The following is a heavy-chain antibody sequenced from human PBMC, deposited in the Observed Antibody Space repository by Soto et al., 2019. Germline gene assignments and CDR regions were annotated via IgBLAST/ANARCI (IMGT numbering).Heavy chain of an antibody. CDR1: GGTFSSYA. Sequence: QVQLVQSGAEVKKPGSSVKVSCKASGGTFSSYAISWVRQAPGQGLEWMGGIIHIFGTANYAQKFQGRVTITADESTSTAYMELSSLRSEDTAVYYCARDGGGVWFGELLPYYYGMDVWGQGTTVTVSS. CDR2: IIHIFGTA. J-gene: IGHJ6*02. D-gene: IGHD3-10*01. V-gene: IGHV1-69*01. CDR3: ARDGGGVWFGELLPYYYGMDV.